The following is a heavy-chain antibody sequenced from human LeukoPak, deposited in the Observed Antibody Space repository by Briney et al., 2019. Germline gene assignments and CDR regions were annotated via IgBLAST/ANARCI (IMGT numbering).Heavy chain of an antibody. CDR2: INHSGST. CDR1: GGSFSSYY. J-gene: IGHJ5*02. D-gene: IGHD2-15*01. CDR3: ARRSYEGGYCSGGRCYSNSWFDP. Sequence: PSETLSLTCAVYGGSFSSYYWSWIRQPPGKGLEWIGEINHSGSTNYNPFLTSRVTIAVDTSKNQFSLMLSSVTVADTAVYYCARRSYEGGYCSGGRCYSNSWFDPWGQGTLVTVSS. V-gene: IGHV4-34*01.